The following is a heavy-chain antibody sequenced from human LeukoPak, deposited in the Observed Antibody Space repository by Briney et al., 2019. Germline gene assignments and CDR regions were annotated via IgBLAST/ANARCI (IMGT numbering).Heavy chain of an antibody. CDR2: IIPIFGTA. Sequence: ASVKVSCKASGGTFSSYAISWVRQPPGQGLEWMGGIIPIFGTANYAQKFQGRVTITRDESTSAAYMEVRSLSSGEKAGYFCATHNDFWSGYTNYYYYMDVWGKGTTVTVSS. V-gene: IGHV1-69*05. J-gene: IGHJ6*03. D-gene: IGHD3-3*01. CDR1: GGTFSSYA. CDR3: ATHNDFWSGYTNYYYYMDV.